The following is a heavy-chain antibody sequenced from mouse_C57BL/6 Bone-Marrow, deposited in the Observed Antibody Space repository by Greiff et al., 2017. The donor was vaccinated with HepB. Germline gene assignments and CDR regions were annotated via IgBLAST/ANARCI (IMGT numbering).Heavy chain of an antibody. CDR3: TRVITTVVARYWYFDV. J-gene: IGHJ1*03. D-gene: IGHD1-1*01. V-gene: IGHV1-15*01. CDR1: GYTFTDYE. CDR2: IDPETGGT. Sequence: QVQLQQSGAELVRPGASVTLSCKASGYTFTDYEMHWVKQTPVHGLEWIGAIDPETGGTAYNQKFKGKAILTADKSSSTAYMELRSLTSEDSAVYYCTRVITTVVARYWYFDVWGTGTTVTVSS.